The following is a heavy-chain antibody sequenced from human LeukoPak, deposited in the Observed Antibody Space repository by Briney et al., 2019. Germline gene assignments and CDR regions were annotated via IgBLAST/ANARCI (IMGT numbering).Heavy chain of an antibody. J-gene: IGHJ3*01. D-gene: IGHD6-6*01. CDR2: IKEDGSER. CDR1: AFIFSGHW. V-gene: IGHV3-7*03. Sequence: GGSLRLSCEGSAFIFSGHWMNWVRQTPGKGLEWVASIKEDGSERQYVDSVKGRFSISRDNTKGSLFLQLNSLRAEDTAVYYCARSSYSSSSSVWGQGTMVTVSS. CDR3: ARSSYSSSSSV.